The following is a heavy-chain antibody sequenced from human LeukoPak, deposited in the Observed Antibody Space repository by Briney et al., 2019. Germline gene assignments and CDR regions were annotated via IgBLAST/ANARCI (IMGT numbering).Heavy chain of an antibody. CDR1: GGSISSGGYY. CDR3: ARHAGSPYYFDY. J-gene: IGHJ4*02. CDR2: IYYSGST. Sequence: SETLSLTCTVSGGSISSGGYYWSWIRQHPGKGLEWIGYIYYSGSTYYNPSLKSRVTISVDASKNQFSLKLNSVTAADTAVYYCARHAGSPYYFDYWGQGTLVTVSS. D-gene: IGHD3-10*01. V-gene: IGHV4-31*03.